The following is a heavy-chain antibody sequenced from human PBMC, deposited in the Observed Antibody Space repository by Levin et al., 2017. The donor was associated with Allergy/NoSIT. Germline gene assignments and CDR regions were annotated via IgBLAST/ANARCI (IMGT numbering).Heavy chain of an antibody. CDR3: ARSSSGRYYDSSGYSY. CDR2: ISAYNGNT. CDR1: GYTFTSYG. J-gene: IGHJ4*02. Sequence: GESLKISCKASGYTFTSYGISWVRQAPGQGLEWMGWISAYNGNTNYAQKLQGRVTMTTDTSTSTAYMELRSLRSDDTAVYYCARSSSGRYYDSSGYSYWGQGTLVTVSS. V-gene: IGHV1-18*01. D-gene: IGHD3-22*01.